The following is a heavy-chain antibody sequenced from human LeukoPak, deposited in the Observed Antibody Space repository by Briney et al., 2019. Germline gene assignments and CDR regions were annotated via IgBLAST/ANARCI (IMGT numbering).Heavy chain of an antibody. CDR3: ARAVLIPRIFWFDP. CDR2: IYTSGST. J-gene: IGHJ5*02. D-gene: IGHD2/OR15-2a*01. V-gene: IGHV4-61*02. CDR1: GGSINSGSYY. Sequence: SETLSLTCTVSGGSINSGSYYWSWIRQPAGKGLEWIGRIYTSGSTKYNPSLKSRVTISLDTSKNQFSLKLSSVTAADTAVYYCARAVLIPRIFWFDPWGQGTLVTVSS.